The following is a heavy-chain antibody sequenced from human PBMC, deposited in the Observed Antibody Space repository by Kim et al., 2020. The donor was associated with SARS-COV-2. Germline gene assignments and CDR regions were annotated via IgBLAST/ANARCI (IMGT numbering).Heavy chain of an antibody. CDR3: ARVGSGWYIGWEYYYYGMDV. Sequence: GGSLRLSCAASGFTFSSYWMSWVRQAPGKGLEWVANIKQDGSEKYYVDSVKGRFTISRDNAKNSLYLQMNSLRAEDTAVYYCARVGSGWYIGWEYYYYGMDVWGQGTTVTVSS. CDR1: GFTFSSYW. D-gene: IGHD6-19*01. J-gene: IGHJ6*02. CDR2: IKQDGSEK. V-gene: IGHV3-7*01.